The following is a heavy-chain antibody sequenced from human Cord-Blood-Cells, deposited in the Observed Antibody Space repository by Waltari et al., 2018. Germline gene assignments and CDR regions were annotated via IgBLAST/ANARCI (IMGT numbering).Heavy chain of an antibody. CDR1: GFTFSSYS. V-gene: IGHV3-21*01. Sequence: EVQLVESGGGLVKPGGSLRLSCAASGFTFSSYSMNWVRQAPGRGLEGVASISRSSSYKYYADSVKGRFTISRDNAKDSRYLQRNSLRAEETAVYYCARDRNGGNYFDYWGQGTLVTVSS. CDR3: ARDRNGGNYFDY. J-gene: IGHJ4*02. CDR2: ISRSSSYK. D-gene: IGHD2-15*01.